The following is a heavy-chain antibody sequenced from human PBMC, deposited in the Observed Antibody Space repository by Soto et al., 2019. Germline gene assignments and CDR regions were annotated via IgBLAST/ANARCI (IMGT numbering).Heavy chain of an antibody. V-gene: IGHV1-3*01. J-gene: IGHJ6*03. Sequence: ASVKVSCKASGYTFTSYAMHWVRQAPGQRLEWMGWINAGNGNTKYSQKFQGRVTITRDTSASTAYMELSSLRSEDTAVYYCARTYSSSSLYYYYYYMDVWGKGTTVTVPS. CDR3: ARTYSSSSLYYYYYYMDV. CDR1: GYTFTSYA. CDR2: INAGNGNT. D-gene: IGHD6-6*01.